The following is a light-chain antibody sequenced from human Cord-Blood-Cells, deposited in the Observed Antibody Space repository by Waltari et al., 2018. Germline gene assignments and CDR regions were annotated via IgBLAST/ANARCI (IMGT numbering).Light chain of an antibody. CDR3: QQSYSTPPT. CDR1: QSISSY. CDR2: AAS. Sequence: DIQMTQSPSSLSASVGERVTITCRASQSISSYLNWYQQKPGKAPNLRIYAASSLQSGVPSRFSGSGSGTDFTLTISSLQPEDFATYYCQQSYSTPPTFGQGTKVEIK. J-gene: IGKJ1*01. V-gene: IGKV1-39*01.